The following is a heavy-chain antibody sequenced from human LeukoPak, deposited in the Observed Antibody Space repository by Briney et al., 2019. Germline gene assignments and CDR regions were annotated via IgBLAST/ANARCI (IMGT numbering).Heavy chain of an antibody. V-gene: IGHV3-48*03. CDR1: GFTFSTNE. J-gene: IGHJ4*02. Sequence: GGSLRLSCAASGFTFSTNEMNWVRQAPGKGLEWVSHISSGGSTIYYADSVKGRFTISRDNAKNSLYLQMNILRGEKRAVYYCATKHDYWGQGTLVTVSS. CDR2: ISSGGSTI. CDR3: ATKHDY.